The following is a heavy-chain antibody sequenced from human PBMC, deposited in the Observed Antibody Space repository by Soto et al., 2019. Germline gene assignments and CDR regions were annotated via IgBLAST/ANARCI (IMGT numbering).Heavy chain of an antibody. J-gene: IGHJ6*03. CDR3: ARQGPYIVVVPGAETVAYYYYYMDV. CDR1: GGSISSSSYY. CDR2: IYYSGST. Sequence: SETLSLTCTVSGGSISSSSYYWGWIRQPPGKGLEWIGSIYYSGSTYYNPSLKSRVTISVDTSKNQFSLKLSSVTAADTAVYYCARQGPYIVVVPGAETVAYYYYYMDVWGKGTTVTVSS. V-gene: IGHV4-39*01. D-gene: IGHD2-2*01.